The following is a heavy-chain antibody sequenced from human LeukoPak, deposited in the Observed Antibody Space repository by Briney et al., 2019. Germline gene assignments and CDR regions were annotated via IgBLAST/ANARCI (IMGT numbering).Heavy chain of an antibody. CDR2: IYYSGST. CDR1: GGSISSHY. V-gene: IGHV4-59*11. D-gene: IGHD1-26*01. J-gene: IGHJ6*03. Sequence: SETLSLTCTVSGGSISSHYWSWIRQPPGKGLEWIGYIYYSGSTNYNPSLKSRVTISVDTSKNQFSLKLSSVTAADTAVYYCARVSAEQPAYYYYYYMDVWGKGTTVTVSS. CDR3: ARVSAEQPAYYYYYYMDV.